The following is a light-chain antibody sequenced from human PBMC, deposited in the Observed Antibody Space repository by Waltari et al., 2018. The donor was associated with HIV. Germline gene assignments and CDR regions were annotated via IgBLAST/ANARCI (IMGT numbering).Light chain of an antibody. V-gene: IGLV2-8*01. Sequence: QYALTQPPSASGSPGQSVTISCTGTNSDLGGYYHAPRHQQPPDKAPTLVISQVTKLPSGVPDRFSGSTSGTTASLTVSGLQAEDEADYYCSSYADRNGFYVVFGGGTRLTVL. CDR3: SSYADRNGFYVV. CDR1: NSDLGGYYH. CDR2: QVT. J-gene: IGLJ2*01.